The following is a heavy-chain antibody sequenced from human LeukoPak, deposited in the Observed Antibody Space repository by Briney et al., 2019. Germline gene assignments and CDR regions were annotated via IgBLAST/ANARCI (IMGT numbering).Heavy chain of an antibody. CDR2: IYYSEST. CDR3: AKGLNSSSWYYDY. J-gene: IGHJ4*02. CDR1: GVSISSDY. D-gene: IGHD6-13*01. Sequence: SETLSLTCTVSGVSISSDYWSWIRQPPGKGLEWIGYIYYSESTNYIPSLKSRVTISVDTSKNQFSLKLTSVTAADTAVYYCAKGLNSSSWYYDYWGQGTLVTVSS. V-gene: IGHV4-59*01.